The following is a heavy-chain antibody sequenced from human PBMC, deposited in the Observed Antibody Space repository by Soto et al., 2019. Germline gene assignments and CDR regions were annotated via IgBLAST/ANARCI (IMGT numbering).Heavy chain of an antibody. Sequence: QVQLVQSGAEVKKPGTSVKVSCKASGGTFSSYTIGWVRQAPGQGLEWMGRIIPILDTVNYAQKFQGRVTITADKSTSIAYMELSSLRSEDTAVYYCARDLYGDYGSGRFYYMDVWGKGTAVTVSS. CDR3: ARDLYGDYGSGRFYYMDV. D-gene: IGHD4-17*01. CDR1: GGTFSSYT. CDR2: IIPILDTV. J-gene: IGHJ6*03. V-gene: IGHV1-69*08.